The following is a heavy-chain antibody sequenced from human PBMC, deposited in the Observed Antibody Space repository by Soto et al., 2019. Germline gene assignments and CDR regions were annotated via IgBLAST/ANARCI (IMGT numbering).Heavy chain of an antibody. CDR2: VYFSGSN. V-gene: IGHV4-59*01. Sequence: TSETLSLTCTVSGESINGYYWSWIRQPPGKGLEWIGYVYFSGSNNYNPSLKSRVTISVNTSKQQVSLRLSSVTAADTAVYYCARSIATPGTNIDYWGQGTLVTVSS. CDR3: ARSIATPGTNIDY. CDR1: GESINGYY. D-gene: IGHD6-13*01. J-gene: IGHJ4*02.